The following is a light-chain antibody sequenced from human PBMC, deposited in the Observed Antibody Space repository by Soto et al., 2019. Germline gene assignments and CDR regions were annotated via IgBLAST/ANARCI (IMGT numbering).Light chain of an antibody. J-gene: IGLJ3*02. CDR1: SGHSTYI. CDR2: LEGSGSY. Sequence: QTVVTQSSSASASLGSSVKLTCTLSSGHSTYIIAWHQQQPGKAPRYLMKLEGSGSYNKGSGVPDRFSGSSSGADRYLTISNLQSEDEADYYCETWDSNLWVFGGGTQLTV. CDR3: ETWDSNLWV. V-gene: IGLV4-60*03.